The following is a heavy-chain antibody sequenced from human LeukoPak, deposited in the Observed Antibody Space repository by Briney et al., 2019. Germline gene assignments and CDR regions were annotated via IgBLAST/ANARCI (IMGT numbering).Heavy chain of an antibody. V-gene: IGHV4-30-2*01. J-gene: IGHJ4*02. CDR2: IYHSGST. CDR1: GGSISSGGYS. D-gene: IGHD3-22*01. Sequence: PSETLSLTCAVSGGSISSGGYSWSWIRQPPGKGLEWIGYIYHSGSTYYNPSLKSRVTISVDRSKNQFSLKLSSVTAADTAVYYCARANHYDSQGFDYWGQGTLVTVSS. CDR3: ARANHYDSQGFDY.